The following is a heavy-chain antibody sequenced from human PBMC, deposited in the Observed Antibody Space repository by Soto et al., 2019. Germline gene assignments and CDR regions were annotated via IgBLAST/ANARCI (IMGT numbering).Heavy chain of an antibody. J-gene: IGHJ3*02. D-gene: IGHD3-3*01. CDR1: GFTFSSYG. CDR3: AKGFLGLIAKGDAFDI. V-gene: IGHV3-30*18. Sequence: QVQLVESGGGVVQPGRSLRLSCAASGFTFSSYGMHWVRQAPGKGLEWVAVISYDGSNKYYADSVKGRFTISRDNSKNTLYLQMNSLRAEDTAVYYCAKGFLGLIAKGDAFDIWGQGTMVTVSS. CDR2: ISYDGSNK.